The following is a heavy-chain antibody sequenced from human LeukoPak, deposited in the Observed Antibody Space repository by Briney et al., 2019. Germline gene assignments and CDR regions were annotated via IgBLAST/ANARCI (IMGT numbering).Heavy chain of an antibody. CDR3: ARNRARGGYYFDY. J-gene: IGHJ4*02. Sequence: GGSLRLSCAASGFTFSNYGMHWVRQAPGKGLEWVAFIRYDGSDKNYADSVKGRFTISRDNSKNTLYLQMNSLRAEDTAVYYCARNRARGGYYFDYWGQGTLVTVSS. D-gene: IGHD3-16*01. CDR1: GFTFSNYG. CDR2: IRYDGSDK. V-gene: IGHV3-30*02.